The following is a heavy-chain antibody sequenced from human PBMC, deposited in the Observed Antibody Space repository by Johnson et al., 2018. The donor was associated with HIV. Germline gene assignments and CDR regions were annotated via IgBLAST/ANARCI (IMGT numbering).Heavy chain of an antibody. J-gene: IGHJ3*01. CDR1: GFSVSNNY. V-gene: IGHV3-66*02. Sequence: VQLVESGGGVVRPGGSLRLSCAASGFSVSNNYMSWVRQAPGKGLEWVSVIYSGGRTYYADSVKGRFTISRDTSKKSVFLQMNNLRPEDTAVYYCAKETRDSRSAFDVWGQGTLVTVSS. CDR3: AKETRDSRSAFDV. CDR2: IYSGGRT. D-gene: IGHD4-11*01.